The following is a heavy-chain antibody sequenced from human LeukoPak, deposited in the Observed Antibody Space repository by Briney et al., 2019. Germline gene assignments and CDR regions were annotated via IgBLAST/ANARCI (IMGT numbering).Heavy chain of an antibody. CDR1: GGSISSYY. V-gene: IGHV4-4*07. D-gene: IGHD3-10*01. Sequence: SETLSLTCTVSGGSISSYYWSWIRQPAGKGLEWIGRIYTSGSTNYNPSLKSRVTMSVDTSKNQFSLKLSSVTAADTAVYYCARDVYYGSGSYFPPVGWFDPWGQGTLVTVSS. CDR2: IYTSGST. J-gene: IGHJ5*02. CDR3: ARDVYYGSGSYFPPVGWFDP.